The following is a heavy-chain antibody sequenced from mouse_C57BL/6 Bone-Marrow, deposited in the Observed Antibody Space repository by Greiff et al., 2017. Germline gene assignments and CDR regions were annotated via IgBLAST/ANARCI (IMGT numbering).Heavy chain of an antibody. CDR1: GYTFTSYW. V-gene: IGHV1-69*01. D-gene: IGHD1-1*01. J-gene: IGHJ4*01. CDR3: ARSSGSSPPYAMDY. Sequence: QVQLQQPGAELVMPGASVKLSCKASGYTFTSYWMHWVKQRPGQGLEWIGEIDPSDSYTNYNQKLKGKSTLTVDKSSSTAYMQLSSLTSEYSAVYYCARSSGSSPPYAMDYWGQGTSVTVSS. CDR2: IDPSDSYT.